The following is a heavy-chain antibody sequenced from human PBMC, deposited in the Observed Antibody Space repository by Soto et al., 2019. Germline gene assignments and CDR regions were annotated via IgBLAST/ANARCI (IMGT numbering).Heavy chain of an antibody. J-gene: IGHJ4*02. Sequence: QITLKESGPTLVKPTQTLTLTCTFSVFSLTTSGVGVGWIRQPPGKALEWLALIFWDDDKRYSPSLKSRLTITKDTSKNQVVLTRTNMDPVDTATYYCASSSGYRIFDCWGQGTLVTVSS. D-gene: IGHD3-22*01. CDR2: IFWDDDK. V-gene: IGHV2-5*02. CDR1: VFSLTTSGVG. CDR3: ASSSGYRIFDC.